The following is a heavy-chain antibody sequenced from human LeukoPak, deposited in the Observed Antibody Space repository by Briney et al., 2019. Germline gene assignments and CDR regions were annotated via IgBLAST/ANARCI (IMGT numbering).Heavy chain of an antibody. Sequence: GGSLRLSCAASGFTFSSYEMNWARQAPGKGLEWVSYISSSGSTIYYADSVKGRFAISRDNAKNSLYLQMNSLRAEDTAVYYCARERKQWLVKANYFDYWGQGTLVTVSS. D-gene: IGHD6-19*01. J-gene: IGHJ4*02. V-gene: IGHV3-48*03. CDR3: ARERKQWLVKANYFDY. CDR2: ISSSGSTI. CDR1: GFTFSSYE.